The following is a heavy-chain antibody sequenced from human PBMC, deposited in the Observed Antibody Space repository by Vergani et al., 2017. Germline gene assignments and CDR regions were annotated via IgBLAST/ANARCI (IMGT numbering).Heavy chain of an antibody. D-gene: IGHD6-6*01. J-gene: IGHJ5*02. CDR3: AKDLGTSSGGGWFDP. CDR1: GFTSAGYA. CDR2: ISWNSNSI. Sequence: EVQLEESGGGLVLPGRSLRLSCVASGFTSAGYAMHLVRQAPGKGLEWVSGISWNSNSIGYADSVKGRFTISRDNAKNSLYLQMNSLRAEETALYYCAKDLGTSSGGGWFDPWGQGTLVTVSS. V-gene: IGHV3-9*02.